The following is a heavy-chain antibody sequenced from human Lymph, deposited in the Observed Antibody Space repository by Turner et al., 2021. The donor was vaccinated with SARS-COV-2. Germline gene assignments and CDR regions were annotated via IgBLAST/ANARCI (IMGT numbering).Heavy chain of an antibody. CDR2: IYYSGST. CDR1: GGSISSGDYY. Sequence: QVQLQESGPGLVKPSQTLSLTCTVSGGSISSGDYYWGWIRQPPGKGLEWIGYIYYSGSTFNNPYLKSRVTISVDTSKNQFSLKLSSVTAADTAVYYCARVVVLRRAYFDYWGQGTLVTVSS. V-gene: IGHV4-30-4*01. CDR3: ARVVVLRRAYFDY. J-gene: IGHJ4*02. D-gene: IGHD2-8*01.